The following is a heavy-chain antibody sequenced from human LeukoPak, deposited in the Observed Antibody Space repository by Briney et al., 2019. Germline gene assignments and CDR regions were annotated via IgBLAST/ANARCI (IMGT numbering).Heavy chain of an antibody. CDR3: AKTESLYYYYGMDV. CDR2: LSYDGSNE. CDR1: GFSFSTYG. V-gene: IGHV3-30*18. Sequence: GGSLRLSCAASGFSFSTYGMHWVRQAPGKGLEWVAVLSYDGSNEYYTDSVKGRFTISRDNSKNTLYLQMNSLRAEDTAVYYCAKTESLYYYYGMDVWGQGTTVTVSS. J-gene: IGHJ6*02.